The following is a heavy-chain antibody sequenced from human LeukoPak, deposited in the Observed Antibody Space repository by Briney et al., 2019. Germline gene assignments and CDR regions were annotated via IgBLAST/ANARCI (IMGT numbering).Heavy chain of an antibody. CDR2: IIPILGIA. J-gene: IGHJ6*02. CDR3: ARARDIVVVPAARKWGYYYYGMDV. D-gene: IGHD2-2*01. CDR1: GGTFSSYA. V-gene: IGHV1-69*04. Sequence: ASVKVSCKASGGTFSSYAISWVRQAPGQGLEWMGRIIPILGIANYAQKFQGRVTITADKSTSTAYMELSSLRAEDTAVYYCARARDIVVVPAARKWGYYYYGMDVWGQGTTVTVSS.